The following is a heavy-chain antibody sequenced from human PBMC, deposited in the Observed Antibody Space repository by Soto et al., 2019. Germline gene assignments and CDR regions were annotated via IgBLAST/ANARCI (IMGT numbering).Heavy chain of an antibody. CDR2: IYDSGST. V-gene: IGHV4-31*03. J-gene: IGHJ3*02. Sequence: QVQLQESGPGLVKPSQTLSLTCTVSGGSISSGGYYWSWIRQHPGNGLEWIGSIYDSGSTYYNPSLKSRVTISVDTSKNQCALKLRSVTAADTAVYYCARDAPLYYDFWSGYYTPVRACDIWGQGTMVTVSS. D-gene: IGHD3-3*01. CDR1: GGSISSGGYY. CDR3: ARDAPLYYDFWSGYYTPVRACDI.